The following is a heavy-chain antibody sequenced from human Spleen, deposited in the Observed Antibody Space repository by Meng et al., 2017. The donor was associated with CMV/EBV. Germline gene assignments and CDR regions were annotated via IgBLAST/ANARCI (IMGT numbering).Heavy chain of an antibody. CDR3: ARDPTQYYYDSSGYYPDY. CDR2: IRYDEKSK. CDR1: GFNFRIYG. D-gene: IGHD3-22*01. Sequence: GGSLRLSCAASGFNFRIYGMHWVRHLPGKGLEWVTFIRYDEKSKYYADSVKGRFTISRDNSKNTLYLQMNSLRAEDTAVYYCARDPTQYYYDSSGYYPDYWGQGTLVTVSS. J-gene: IGHJ4*02. V-gene: IGHV3-30*02.